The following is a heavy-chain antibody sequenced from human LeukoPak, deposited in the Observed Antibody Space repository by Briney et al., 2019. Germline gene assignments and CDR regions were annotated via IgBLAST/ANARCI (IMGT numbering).Heavy chain of an antibody. V-gene: IGHV1-18*01. CDR2: ISAYNGNT. CDR3: AREYDFWSDSPLRDYYGMDV. Sequence: ASVKVSCKASGYTFTSYGISWVRQAPGQGLEWMGWISAYNGNTNYAQKLQGRVTMTTDTSTSTAYMELRSLRSDDTAVYYCAREYDFWSDSPLRDYYGMDVWGQGTTVTVSS. CDR1: GYTFTSYG. J-gene: IGHJ6*02. D-gene: IGHD3-3*01.